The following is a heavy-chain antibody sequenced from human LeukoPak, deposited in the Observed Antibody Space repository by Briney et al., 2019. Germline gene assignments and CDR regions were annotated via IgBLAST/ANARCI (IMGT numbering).Heavy chain of an antibody. CDR1: GGSISTYY. V-gene: IGHV4-59*08. Sequence: TSETLSLTCTVSGGSISTYYWSWIRQPPGKGLEWIGYIHYSGSTNYNPSLRSRVTISVDTSKNQLSLKLNSVTAADTAVYYCARHSGWYFDYWGQGALVTVSS. CDR2: IHYSGST. CDR3: ARHSGWYFDY. J-gene: IGHJ4*02. D-gene: IGHD6-19*01.